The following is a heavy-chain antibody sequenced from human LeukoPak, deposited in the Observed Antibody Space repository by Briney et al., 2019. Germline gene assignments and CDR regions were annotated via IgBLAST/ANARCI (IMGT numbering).Heavy chain of an antibody. D-gene: IGHD3-16*02. V-gene: IGHV3-7*03. CDR2: INQDGSDK. CDR1: GFTFSSNR. Sequence: GGSLRLSCAASGFTFSSNRMSWVRQAPGKGLEWVANINQDGSDKHYVDSVKGRFTISRDNSKNTLYLQMNSLRAEDTAVYYCAKAKGSYPLNFDYWGQGTLVTVSS. J-gene: IGHJ4*02. CDR3: AKAKGSYPLNFDY.